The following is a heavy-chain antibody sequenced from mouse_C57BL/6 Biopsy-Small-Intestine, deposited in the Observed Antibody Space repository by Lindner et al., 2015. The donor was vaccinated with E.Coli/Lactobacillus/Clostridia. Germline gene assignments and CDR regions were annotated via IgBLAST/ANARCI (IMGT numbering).Heavy chain of an antibody. D-gene: IGHD4-1*01. Sequence: VQLQESGGGLVKPGGSLKLSCAASGFTFSSYGMSWVRQTPDKRLEWVATISSGGSYTYYPDSVKGRFTISRDNAKNTLYLQMSSLKSEDTAMYYCARTGTDYFDYWGQGTTLTVSS. CDR2: ISSGGSYT. J-gene: IGHJ2*01. CDR3: ARTGTDYFDY. V-gene: IGHV5-6*01. CDR1: GFTFSSYG.